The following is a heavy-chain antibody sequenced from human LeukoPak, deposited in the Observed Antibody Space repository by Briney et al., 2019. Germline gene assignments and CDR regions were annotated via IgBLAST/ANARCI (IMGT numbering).Heavy chain of an antibody. CDR1: GFSFSSYA. Sequence: GGSLRLSCAASGFSFSSYAMSWVRQAPGKGLEWVSAISGSGGTTNYADSVKGRFTISRDNPKDTLYPQMDSLRAEDTAVYYCAKVGSSMSFYYYYGMDVWGQGTTVTVSS. J-gene: IGHJ6*02. CDR3: AKVGSSMSFYYYYGMDV. CDR2: ISGSGGTT. V-gene: IGHV3-23*01. D-gene: IGHD6-13*01.